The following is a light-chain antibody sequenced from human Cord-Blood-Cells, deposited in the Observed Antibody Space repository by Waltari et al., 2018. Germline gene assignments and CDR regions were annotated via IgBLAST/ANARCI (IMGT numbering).Light chain of an antibody. CDR2: EVS. CDR3: SSYAGSNNFVV. CDR1: SSDVGGYNY. V-gene: IGLV2-8*01. J-gene: IGLJ2*01. Sequence: QSALTQPPSASGSPGQSVTISCTGTSSDVGGYNYVSWYQPHPGKAPKLMIYEVSKRPSGVPVRFSGSKSVNTASLTVSGLQAEDEADYYCSSYAGSNNFVVFGGGTKLTVL.